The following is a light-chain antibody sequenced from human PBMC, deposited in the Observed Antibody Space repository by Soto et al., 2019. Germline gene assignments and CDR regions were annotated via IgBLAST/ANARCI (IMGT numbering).Light chain of an antibody. V-gene: IGLV2-14*01. J-gene: IGLJ1*01. CDR1: SSDVGAYNY. CDR2: DVS. Sequence: QSALTQPPSVSGSPGQSITISCTGTSSDVGAYNYDSWYQQYPGEAPKVIIYDVSHRPAGVSNRLSGSKSGNTASLTISGLQTQDEADYYCSSYTSATTYVFGTGTKLTVL. CDR3: SSYTSATTYV.